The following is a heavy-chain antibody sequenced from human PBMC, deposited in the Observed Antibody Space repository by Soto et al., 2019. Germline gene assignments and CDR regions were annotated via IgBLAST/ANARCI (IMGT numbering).Heavy chain of an antibody. CDR3: ARVRGNPLLGWFDP. J-gene: IGHJ5*02. CDR1: GDSISSGGYY. Sequence: QVQLQESGPGLVRPSQTLCLTCTVSGDSISSGGYYWSWIRQHPGKGLEWIGYIYHSGTTYYNPSLKSRVTLSVDTSKNQFSLKLTSVTAADTAVYYCARVRGNPLLGWFDPWGQGTLVTVSS. CDR2: IYHSGTT. D-gene: IGHD2-2*01. V-gene: IGHV4-31*03.